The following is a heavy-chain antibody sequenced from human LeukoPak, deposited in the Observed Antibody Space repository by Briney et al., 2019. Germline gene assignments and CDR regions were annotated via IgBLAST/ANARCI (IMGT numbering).Heavy chain of an antibody. J-gene: IGHJ1*01. CDR1: GFTFSSYA. D-gene: IGHD2-2*01. CDR2: ISYDESNK. V-gene: IGHV3-30-3*01. CDR3: ARDPLPAAIEYFQH. Sequence: GGSLRLSCAASGFTFSSYAMHWVRQAPGKGLEWVAVISYDESNKYYADSVKGRFTISRDNSKNTLYLQMNSLRAEDTAVYYCARDPLPAAIEYFQHWGQGTLVTVSS.